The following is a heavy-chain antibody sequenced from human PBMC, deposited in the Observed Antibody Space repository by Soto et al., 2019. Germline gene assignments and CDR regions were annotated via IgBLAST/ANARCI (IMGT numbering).Heavy chain of an antibody. D-gene: IGHD2-15*01. Sequence: QVQLQQWGAGLLKPSETLSLTCAVYGGSFSGYYWSWIRQPPGKGLEWIGEINHSGSTNYNPSLKSRVNISVDTSKNQFSLKLSSVTAADTAVYYCARGSVMLLRWSRNWFDPWGQGTLVTVSS. CDR3: ARGSVMLLRWSRNWFDP. V-gene: IGHV4-34*01. CDR1: GGSFSGYY. CDR2: INHSGST. J-gene: IGHJ5*02.